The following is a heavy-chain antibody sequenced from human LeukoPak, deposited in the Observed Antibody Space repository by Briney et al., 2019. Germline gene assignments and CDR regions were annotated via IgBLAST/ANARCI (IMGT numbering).Heavy chain of an antibody. CDR1: GFRLSDYN. D-gene: IGHD1-14*01. CDR2: ITADGGAT. J-gene: IGHJ5*02. V-gene: IGHV3-64D*08. CDR3: DHSPRVTASYP. Sequence: PGGSLRLSRSDPGFRLSDYNIYWVCQAPGKGVGYVSEITADGGATFSADSVEGRFTISRNNFKHTVALKMSSLRLEDTAVYYCDHSPRVTASYPWGRGTLVSVSS.